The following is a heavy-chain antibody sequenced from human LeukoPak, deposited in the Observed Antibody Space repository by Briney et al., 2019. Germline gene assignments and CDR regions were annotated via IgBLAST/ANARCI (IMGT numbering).Heavy chain of an antibody. Sequence: ASVKVSCKASGGTFLSYAISWVRQAPGQGLAWMGGIIPIFGTANYAQKFQGRVTITADESTSTAYMELSSLRSEDTAVYYCARDTEELLDAFDIWGQGTMVTVSS. CDR1: GGTFLSYA. CDR2: IIPIFGTA. CDR3: ARDTEELLDAFDI. D-gene: IGHD1-26*01. J-gene: IGHJ3*02. V-gene: IGHV1-69*13.